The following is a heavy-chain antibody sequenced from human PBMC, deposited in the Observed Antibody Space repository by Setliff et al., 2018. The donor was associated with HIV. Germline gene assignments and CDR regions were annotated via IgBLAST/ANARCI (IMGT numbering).Heavy chain of an antibody. CDR3: ARDLRITLFGGDVYYYYGMDV. D-gene: IGHD3-3*01. Sequence: SETLSLTCSVAGASMTSHYLTWIRQPRGMGLEWIGNIYYSDSINYNPSLKSRVTISVDTPKNQFSLELSSVTAADTAVYYCARDLRITLFGGDVYYYYGMDVWGQGTTVTVSS. V-gene: IGHV4-59*11. CDR1: GASMTSHY. J-gene: IGHJ6*02. CDR2: IYYSDSI.